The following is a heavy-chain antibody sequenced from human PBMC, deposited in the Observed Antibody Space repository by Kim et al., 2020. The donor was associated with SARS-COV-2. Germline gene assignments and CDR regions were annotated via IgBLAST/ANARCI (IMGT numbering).Heavy chain of an antibody. J-gene: IGHJ4*02. CDR3: AREEMVRGVIITRSPDY. D-gene: IGHD3-10*01. Sequence: SETLSLTCTVSGGSISSSSYYWGWIRQPPGKGLEWIGSIYYSGSTYYNPSLKSRVTISVDTSKNQFSLKLSSVTAADTAVYYCAREEMVRGVIITRSPDYWGQGTLVTVSS. CDR2: IYYSGST. V-gene: IGHV4-39*07. CDR1: GGSISSSSYY.